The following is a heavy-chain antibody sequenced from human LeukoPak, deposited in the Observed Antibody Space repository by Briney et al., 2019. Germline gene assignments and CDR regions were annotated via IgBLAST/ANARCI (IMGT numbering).Heavy chain of an antibody. CDR2: ISYDGSNK. J-gene: IGHJ4*02. V-gene: IGHV3-30*12. Sequence: GGSLRLSCAASGFTFSSYGMHWVRQAPGKGLEWVAVISYDGSNKYYADSVKGRFTISRDNAKNSLYLQMNSLRAEDTAVYYCARVINWFGYFDYWGQGTLVTVSS. CDR1: GFTFSSYG. CDR3: ARVINWFGYFDY. D-gene: IGHD1-20*01.